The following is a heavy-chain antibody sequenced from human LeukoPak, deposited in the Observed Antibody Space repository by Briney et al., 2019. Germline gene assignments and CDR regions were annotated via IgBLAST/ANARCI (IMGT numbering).Heavy chain of an antibody. J-gene: IGHJ4*02. CDR2: INHSGST. CDR3: ARRPDYGGNSRSDH. D-gene: IGHD4-23*01. Sequence: LETLSLTCAVYGGSFSGYYWSWIRQPPGKGLEWIGEINHSGSTNYNPSLKSRVTISVDTSKNQFSLKLSSVTAADTAVYYCARRPDYGGNSRSDHWGQGTLVTVSS. CDR1: GGSFSGYY. V-gene: IGHV4-34*01.